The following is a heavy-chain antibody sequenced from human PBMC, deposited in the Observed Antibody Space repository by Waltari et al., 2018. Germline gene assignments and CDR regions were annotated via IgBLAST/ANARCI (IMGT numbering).Heavy chain of an antibody. CDR2: IHSDGSST. CDR1: GFTFSTSW. J-gene: IGHJ4*02. V-gene: IGHV3-74*01. CDR3: GRARVHGVKYFDY. Sequence: DVQLLESGGGLVQPGGSLRLSCTASGFTFSTSWMHWVRHGPGTGLMWVSRIHSDGSSTSYEDSERGRFTISRDNAKNTLLVQRNSVRDEDTAVYYCGRARVHGVKYFDYWGRGTLVTVSS. D-gene: IGHD3-10*01.